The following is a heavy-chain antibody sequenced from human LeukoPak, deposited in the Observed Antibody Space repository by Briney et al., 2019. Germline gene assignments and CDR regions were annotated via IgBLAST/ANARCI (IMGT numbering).Heavy chain of an antibody. CDR1: GGSISSYY. CDR2: IYYSGSS. D-gene: IGHD5-12*01. V-gene: IGHV4-59*01. CDR3: ARSRLRYDEFDY. Sequence: SETLSLTCTVSGGSISSYYWSWIRQPPGKGLERIGYIYYSGSSNYNPSLKSRVTISVDTSKNQFSLRLSSVTAADTAVYYCARSRLRYDEFDYWGQGTQVTVSS. J-gene: IGHJ4*02.